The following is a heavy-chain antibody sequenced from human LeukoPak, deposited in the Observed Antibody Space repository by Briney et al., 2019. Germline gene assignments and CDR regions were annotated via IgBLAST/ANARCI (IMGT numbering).Heavy chain of an antibody. J-gene: IGHJ4*02. V-gene: IGHV4-59*08. D-gene: IGHD6-19*01. CDR2: IYNSGST. CDR1: GGSISSYY. Sequence: SETLSLTCTVSGGSISSYYWSWIRQPPGKGLEWIGDIYNSGSTNYNPSLKSRVTISVDTSKNQFSLKLTSVTAADTAVYYCAAQTSGWYVAFDYWGQGTLVTVSS. CDR3: AAQTSGWYVAFDY.